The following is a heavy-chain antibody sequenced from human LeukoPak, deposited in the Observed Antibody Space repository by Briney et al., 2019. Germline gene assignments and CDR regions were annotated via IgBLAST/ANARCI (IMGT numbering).Heavy chain of an antibody. J-gene: IGHJ5*02. Sequence: SETLSLTCAVYGGSFSGYYWSWIRQPPGKGLEWIGEINHSGSTNYNPSLKSRVIISVDTSKNQFSLKLSSVTAADTAVYYCARAPVNPIAAAGTGGRNWFDPWGQGTLVTVSS. V-gene: IGHV4-34*01. CDR3: ARAPVNPIAAAGTGGRNWFDP. CDR1: GGSFSGYY. CDR2: INHSGST. D-gene: IGHD6-13*01.